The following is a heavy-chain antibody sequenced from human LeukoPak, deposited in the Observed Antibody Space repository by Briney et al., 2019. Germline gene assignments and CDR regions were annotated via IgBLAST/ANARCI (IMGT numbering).Heavy chain of an antibody. CDR2: IRDDGANK. J-gene: IGHJ4*02. V-gene: IGHV3-30*02. Sequence: GGSLRLSCAASGFTFRTYGMHWVRQAPGKGLAWVAFIRDDGANKYYADSVKGRFTISRDNSKNTLYLQMSSLRAEDSGVYYCARAPIGASHWLFDYWGQGSLVTVSS. CDR3: ARAPIGASHWLFDY. CDR1: GFTFRTYG. D-gene: IGHD3-10*01.